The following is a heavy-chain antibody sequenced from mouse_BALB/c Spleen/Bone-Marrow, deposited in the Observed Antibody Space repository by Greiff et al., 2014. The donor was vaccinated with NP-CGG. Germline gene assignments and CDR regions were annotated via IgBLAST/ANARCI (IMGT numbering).Heavy chain of an antibody. J-gene: IGHJ1*01. Sequence: EVNVVESGGGLVQPGGSLRLSCATSGFIFTDYYMSWVRQPPGKALEWLAFIRNKANGYTTEYSASVKGRFTISRDNSQSILYLQMNTLRAEDSATYYRARDGSSFYWFFDVWGAGTTVTVSS. CDR3: ARDGSSFYWFFDV. CDR2: IRNKANGYTT. V-gene: IGHV7-3*02. CDR1: GFIFTDYY. D-gene: IGHD1-1*01.